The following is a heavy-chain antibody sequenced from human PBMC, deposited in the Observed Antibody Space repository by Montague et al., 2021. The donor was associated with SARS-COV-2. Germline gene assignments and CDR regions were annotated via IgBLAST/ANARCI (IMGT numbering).Heavy chain of an antibody. V-gene: IGHV4-31*03. J-gene: IGHJ6*02. CDR1: GYSIDSGGYF. CDR3: AREGTPLEMATIDYYGMDV. CDR2: IYYSGSA. Sequence: TLSLTCTVSGYSIDSGGYFWSWIRQHPGKGLEWIGFIYYSGSADYNPSLESRVSISVDRSKNQFSLKLSSVTAADTAVYYCAREGTPLEMATIDYYGMDVWGQGTTVTVSS. D-gene: IGHD5-24*01.